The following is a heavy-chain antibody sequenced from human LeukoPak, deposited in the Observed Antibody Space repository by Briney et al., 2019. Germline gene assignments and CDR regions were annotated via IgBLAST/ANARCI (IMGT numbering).Heavy chain of an antibody. D-gene: IGHD3-9*01. Sequence: PGGSLRLSCAASGFTFSSYAMSWVRQAPGKGLEWVSALSGSGVITFYADSVKGRFTISRDNSKNTLFLQMNSLRVEDTAVYYCARSRLVTDYYFDHWGQGTQVTVSS. V-gene: IGHV3-23*01. J-gene: IGHJ4*02. CDR2: LSGSGVIT. CDR1: GFTFSSYA. CDR3: ARSRLVTDYYFDH.